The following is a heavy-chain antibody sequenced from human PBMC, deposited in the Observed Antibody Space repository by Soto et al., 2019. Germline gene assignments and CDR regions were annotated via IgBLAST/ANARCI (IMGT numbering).Heavy chain of an antibody. CDR3: ARGGAESICGMDV. Sequence: ASVKVSCKASGYTFISYYMHWVRQAPGRGLEWMGIINPTGGSTTYAQRFQGRVTVTRDTSTNTVYMELSSLRSDDTAVYYCARGGAESICGMDVWGQGTTVTVSS. CDR1: GYTFISYY. J-gene: IGHJ6*02. D-gene: IGHD3-10*01. V-gene: IGHV1-46*01. CDR2: INPTGGST.